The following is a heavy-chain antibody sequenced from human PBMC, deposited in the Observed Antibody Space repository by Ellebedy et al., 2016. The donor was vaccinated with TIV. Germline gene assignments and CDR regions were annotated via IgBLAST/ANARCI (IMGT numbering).Heavy chain of an antibody. J-gene: IGHJ5*02. V-gene: IGHV1-3*01. CDR2: INAGNGNT. CDR1: GYTFTSYA. D-gene: IGHD3-10*01. CDR3: ARGGFWGSGSRRYWFDP. Sequence: AASVKVSCKASGYTFTSYAMHWVRQAPGQRLEWMGWINAGNGNTKYSQKFQGRVTITRDTSASTAYMELSSLRSEDTAVYYCARGGFWGSGSRRYWFDPWGQGTLVTVSS.